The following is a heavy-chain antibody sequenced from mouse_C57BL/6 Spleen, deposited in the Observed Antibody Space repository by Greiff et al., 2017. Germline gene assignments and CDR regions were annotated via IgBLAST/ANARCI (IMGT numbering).Heavy chain of an antibody. CDR2: IWSGGST. Sequence: QVQLQQSGPGLVQPSQSLSITCTVSGFSLTSYGVHWVRQPPGKGLEWLGVIWSGGSTDYNAAFISRLSISKDNSKSQVFFKMNSLQADDTAIYYCANTAATKPPYYAIDDWGQSTSDTVSS. D-gene: IGHD1-2*01. CDR1: GFSLTSYG. J-gene: IGHJ4*01. CDR3: ANTAATKPPYYAIDD. V-gene: IGHV2-4*01.